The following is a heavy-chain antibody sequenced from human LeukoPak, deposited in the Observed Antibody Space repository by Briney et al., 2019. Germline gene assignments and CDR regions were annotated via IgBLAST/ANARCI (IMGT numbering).Heavy chain of an antibody. D-gene: IGHD6-13*01. Sequence: GASVKVSCKASGYTFTSYGISWVRQAPGQGLEWMGWIGAYNGNTNYAQKLQGRVTMTTDTSTSTAYMELRSLGSDDTAVYYCARDQGDSSSWYSVYYYYYYGMDVWGQGTTVTVSS. CDR3: ARDQGDSSSWYSVYYYYYYGMDV. V-gene: IGHV1-18*01. CDR1: GYTFTSYG. J-gene: IGHJ6*02. CDR2: IGAYNGNT.